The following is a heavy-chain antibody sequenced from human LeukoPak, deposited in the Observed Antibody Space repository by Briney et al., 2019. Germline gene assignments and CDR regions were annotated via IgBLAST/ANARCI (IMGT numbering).Heavy chain of an antibody. D-gene: IGHD2/OR15-2a*01. CDR3: AQGILGGGLDH. Sequence: PGESLRLSCAASGFIFGDYYMTWIRQAPGKGLEWVSYISNTGDVTKYADSVKGRFTISRDNAKNSLYLEMNALRVEDTASYFCAQGILGGGLDHWGQGSLVTVSS. CDR2: ISNTGDVT. J-gene: IGHJ4*02. CDR1: GFIFGDYY. V-gene: IGHV3-11*01.